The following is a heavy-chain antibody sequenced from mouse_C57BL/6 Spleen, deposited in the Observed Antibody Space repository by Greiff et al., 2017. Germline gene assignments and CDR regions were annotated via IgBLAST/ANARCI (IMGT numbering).Heavy chain of an antibody. Sequence: VQLQQSGAELVRPGTSVKMSCKASGYTFTNYWIGWAKQRPGHGLEWIGDIYPGGGYTNYNEKFKGKAPLTADKSSSTAYMQFSSLTSEDSAIYYCARSGNYEGFAYWGQGTLVTVSA. CDR1: GYTFTNYW. J-gene: IGHJ3*01. V-gene: IGHV1-63*01. CDR3: ARSGNYEGFAY. D-gene: IGHD2-1*01. CDR2: IYPGGGYT.